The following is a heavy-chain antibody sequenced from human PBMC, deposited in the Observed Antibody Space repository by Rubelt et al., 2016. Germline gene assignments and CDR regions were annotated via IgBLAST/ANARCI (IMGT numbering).Heavy chain of an antibody. CDR1: GGSLSTHS. Sequence: QVQLQESGPGLVKPSETLSPTCTVSGGSLSTHSWSWIRQPPGKALEWVAYAHYSGTTNYNPSLKSRATISKDTSNNQFSRKLSSGTAADTAFYYCRGDGKVYSDHDFGEVDVWGQGTTVTVSS. V-gene: IGHV4-59*11. D-gene: IGHD5-12*01. CDR3: RGDGKVYSDHDFGEVDV. CDR2: AHYSGTT. J-gene: IGHJ6*02.